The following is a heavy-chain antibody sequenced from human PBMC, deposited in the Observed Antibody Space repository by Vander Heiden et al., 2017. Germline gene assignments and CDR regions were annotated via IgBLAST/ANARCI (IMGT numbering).Heavy chain of an antibody. CDR2: ISGSGGSI. CDR3: AKGLTYYYDSSGYRLDAFDI. D-gene: IGHD3-22*01. V-gene: IGHV3-23*01. CDR1: GFTFTSSA. J-gene: IGHJ3*02. Sequence: EVQLLESGGGLVQPGESLRLSCAASGFTFTSSAMHWVRQAPGKGLEWVSAISGSGGSIYYADSVKGRFTISRDNSKNTLFLQMNSLRAEDTAVYYCAKGLTYYYDSSGYRLDAFDIWGQGTMVTVSS.